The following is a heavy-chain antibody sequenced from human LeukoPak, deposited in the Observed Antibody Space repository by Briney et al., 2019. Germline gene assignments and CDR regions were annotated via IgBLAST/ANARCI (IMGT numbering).Heavy chain of an antibody. V-gene: IGHV4-59*01. CDR2: MFHTGNS. Sequence: SETLSLTCSVSGGSIRDYYWSWIRQPPGKGLEWIGYMFHTGNSKDNPSLKSRLTMSVDTLENRFSLKLSSVTAADTAVYFCARKNDYGDYFDAFDMWGRGTMVTVSS. CDR3: ARKNDYGDYFDAFDM. D-gene: IGHD4-17*01. CDR1: GGSIRDYY. J-gene: IGHJ3*02.